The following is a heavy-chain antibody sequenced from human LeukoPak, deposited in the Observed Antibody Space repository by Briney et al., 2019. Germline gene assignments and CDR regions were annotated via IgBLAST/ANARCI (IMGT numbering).Heavy chain of an antibody. Sequence: GGSLRLSCAASGFTFSSYWMSWVRQAPGKGLEWVANIKQDGSEKYYVDSVKGRFTISRDNAKNSLYLQMNSLRAEDAAVYYCASPKTPSGSYGDFDYWGQGTLVTVSS. CDR3: ASPKTPSGSYGDFDY. V-gene: IGHV3-7*03. CDR1: GFTFSSYW. CDR2: IKQDGSEK. J-gene: IGHJ4*02. D-gene: IGHD1-26*01.